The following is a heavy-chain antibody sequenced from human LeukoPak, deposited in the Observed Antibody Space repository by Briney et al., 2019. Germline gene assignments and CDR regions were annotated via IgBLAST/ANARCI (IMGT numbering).Heavy chain of an antibody. V-gene: IGHV1-24*01. J-gene: IGHJ3*02. CDR1: GYTLTELS. D-gene: IGHD5-12*01. CDR2: FDPEDGET. CDR3: ATGLRYRSAFDI. Sequence: ASVKVSCKVSGYTLTELSMHWVRQAPGKGLEWMGGFDPEDGETIYAQKFQGRVTMTEDTSTDTAYMELSSLRSEDTAVYYCATGLRYRSAFDIWGQGTMVTVSS.